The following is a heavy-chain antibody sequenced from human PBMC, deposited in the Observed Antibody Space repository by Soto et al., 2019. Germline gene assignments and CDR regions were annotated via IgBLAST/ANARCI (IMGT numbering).Heavy chain of an antibody. CDR3: AKEGGRRGSYYIASSYYFDY. CDR2: ISYDGSNT. J-gene: IGHJ4*02. V-gene: IGHV3-30*18. CDR1: GFTFSSYG. D-gene: IGHD1-26*01. Sequence: QVQLVESGGGVVQPGRSLRLSCVASGFTFSSYGMHWVRQAPGKGLEWVAIISYDGSNTYYADSVKGRFTISRDNSKNTLYLQMNGLRAEDTSVYYCAKEGGRRGSYYIASSYYFDYWGQGTLVTVSS.